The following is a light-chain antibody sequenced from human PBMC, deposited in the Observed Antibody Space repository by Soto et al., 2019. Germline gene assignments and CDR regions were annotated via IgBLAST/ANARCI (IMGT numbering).Light chain of an antibody. CDR1: QSVSSSY. CDR3: QQYVTSPWA. J-gene: IGKJ1*01. V-gene: IGKV3-20*01. CDR2: GAS. Sequence: EIVLTQSPGTLSLSPGERATLSCRARQSVSSSYLAWYQQRPGQAPRLLIYGASIRATGIPDRFSGSGSGTDFTLTISRLEPEDFAVYYCQQYVTSPWAFGQGTKVDIK.